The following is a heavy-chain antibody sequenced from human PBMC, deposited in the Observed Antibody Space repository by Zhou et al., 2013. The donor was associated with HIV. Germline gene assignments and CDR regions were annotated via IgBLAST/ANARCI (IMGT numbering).Heavy chain of an antibody. CDR1: GYSFTSYY. V-gene: IGHV1-45*02. CDR2: ITPFNGRT. CDR3: STDRQLDQVERNALHI. D-gene: IGHD6-6*01. J-gene: IGHJ1*01. Sequence: QVHLVQSGSGVKTPGASVKVSCKASGYSFTSYYLQWVRQAPGQGLEWMGWITPFNGRTNYAQRFQDRVIMTRDRSMNTAYMELSSLRSDDTAMYYCSTDRQLDQVERNALHIWGQGSMVTVSS.